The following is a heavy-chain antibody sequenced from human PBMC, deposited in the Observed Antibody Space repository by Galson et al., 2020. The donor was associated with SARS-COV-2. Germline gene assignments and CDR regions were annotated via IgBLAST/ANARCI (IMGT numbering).Heavy chain of an antibody. J-gene: IGHJ4*02. V-gene: IGHV3-33*01. CDR2: IWYDGSNK. CDR3: AREGGKSAWYTGGYFDY. CDR1: GFTFSSYN. Sequence: GESLKISCAASGFTFSSYNMHWVRQAPGKGREWVAGIWYDGSNKYYADSVKGRFTISRDNSKNTLYLQLNSLRAEDSAVYFCAREGGKSAWYTGGYFDYWGQGALVTVSS. D-gene: IGHD6-19*01.